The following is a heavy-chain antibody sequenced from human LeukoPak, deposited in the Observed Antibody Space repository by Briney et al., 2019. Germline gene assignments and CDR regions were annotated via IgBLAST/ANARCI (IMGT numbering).Heavy chain of an antibody. V-gene: IGHV4-34*01. J-gene: IGHJ6*03. Sequence: SETLPLTCTVYGGSFSDYFWTWIRQSPGKGLEWIGDINHSGNTNYNPSLKSRVTISVDTSKNQFPLNLTSVTAADTAVYFCARGRRWVGAQRPLYFYYYYFDVWGKGPTVTVSS. CDR2: INHSGNT. CDR1: GGSFSDYF. D-gene: IGHD1-26*01. CDR3: ARGRRWVGAQRPLYFYYYYFDV.